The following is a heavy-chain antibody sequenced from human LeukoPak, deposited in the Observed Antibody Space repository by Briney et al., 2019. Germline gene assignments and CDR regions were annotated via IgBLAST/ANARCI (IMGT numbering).Heavy chain of an antibody. CDR1: GGTFSSYA. V-gene: IGHV1-69*04. CDR3: ARDAPLSCSGGSCYSDDTDY. Sequence: SVKVSCKASGGTFSSYAISWVRQAPGQGLEWMGRIIPILGIANYAQKFQGRVTITADKSTSTAYMELSSLRSEDTAVYYCARDAPLSCSGGSCYSDDTDYWSQGTLVTVSS. D-gene: IGHD2-15*01. CDR2: IIPILGIA. J-gene: IGHJ4*02.